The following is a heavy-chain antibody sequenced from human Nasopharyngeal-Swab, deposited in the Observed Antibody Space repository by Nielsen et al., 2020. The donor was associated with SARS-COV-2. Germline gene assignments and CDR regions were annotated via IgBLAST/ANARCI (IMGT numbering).Heavy chain of an antibody. J-gene: IGHJ4*02. D-gene: IGHD3-16*01. CDR2: ISSSSYI. CDR3: ARDSHYAEGG. CDR1: GFTFSSYG. V-gene: IGHV3-21*01. Sequence: GGSLRLSCAASGFTFSSYGMNWVRQAPGKGLEWVSSISSSSYIYYADSVKGRFTISRDNAKNSLYLQMNSLRAEDTAVYYCARDSHYAEGGWGQGTLVTVSS.